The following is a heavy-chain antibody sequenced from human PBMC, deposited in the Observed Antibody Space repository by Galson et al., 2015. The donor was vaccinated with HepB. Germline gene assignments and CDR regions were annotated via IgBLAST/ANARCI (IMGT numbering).Heavy chain of an antibody. D-gene: IGHD3-10*01. CDR1: GFTFSSYG. J-gene: IGHJ4*02. CDR3: ARGFSYYYGSGLDY. Sequence: SLRLSCAASGFTFSSYGMHWVRQAPGKGLEWVAVISYDGSNKYYADSVKGRFTISRDNSKNTLYLQMNSLRSDDTAVYYCARGFSYYYGSGLDYWGQGTLVTVSS. CDR2: ISYDGSNK. V-gene: IGHV3-30*03.